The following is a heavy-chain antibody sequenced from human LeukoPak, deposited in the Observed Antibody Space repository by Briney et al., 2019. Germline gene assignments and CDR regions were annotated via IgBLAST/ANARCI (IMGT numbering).Heavy chain of an antibody. J-gene: IGHJ4*02. D-gene: IGHD3-10*01. CDR1: GGSMSSYY. V-gene: IGHV4-30-4*01. CDR2: IYYSGST. Sequence: SETLSLTCTVSGGSMSSYYWSWIRQPPGKGLEWIGYIYYSGSTHYNPSLKSRVTISVDTSRNQFSLKLSSVTAADTAVYYCAREREYYYFDYWGQGTLVTVSS. CDR3: AREREYYYFDY.